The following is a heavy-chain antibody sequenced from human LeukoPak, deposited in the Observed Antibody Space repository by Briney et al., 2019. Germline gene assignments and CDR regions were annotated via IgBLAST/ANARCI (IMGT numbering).Heavy chain of an antibody. J-gene: IGHJ5*02. CDR2: IYDGGST. D-gene: IGHD4-17*01. CDR1: GITISSNH. CDR3: ARFYGVPGGWFDP. Sequence: GGSLRLSCAASGITISSNHMTWVRQAPGKGLEWVSVIYDGGSTSYADSVKGRFIISRDNSKNTLYLQMNSLRGEDTAVYYCARFYGVPGGWFDPWGQGTLSPSPQ. V-gene: IGHV3-66*01.